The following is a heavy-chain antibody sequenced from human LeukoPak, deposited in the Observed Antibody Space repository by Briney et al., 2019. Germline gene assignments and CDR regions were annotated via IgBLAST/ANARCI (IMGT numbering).Heavy chain of an antibody. J-gene: IGHJ4*02. CDR2: ISAYNGNT. CDR1: GYTFTSYG. V-gene: IGHV1-18*01. Sequence: ASVKVSCKASGYTFTSYGISWVRQAPGQGLEWMGWISAYNGNTNYAQKLQGRVTMTTDTSTSTAYMELRSLRSDDTAVYYCAREPNWGLLLYYFDYWGQGTLVTVSS. CDR3: AREPNWGLLLYYFDY. D-gene: IGHD7-27*01.